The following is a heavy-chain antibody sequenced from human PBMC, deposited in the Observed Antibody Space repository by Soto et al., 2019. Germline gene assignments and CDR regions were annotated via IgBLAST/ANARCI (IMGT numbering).Heavy chain of an antibody. Sequence: QVQLVESGGGVVQPGRSLRLSCAASGFTFSSYAMHWVRQAPGKGLEWVAVISYDGSNKYYADSVKGRFTISRDNSKKTLYLQMNSLRAEDTAVYYCARDPVGATSWPEYDWYFDLWGRGTLVTVSS. V-gene: IGHV3-30-3*01. D-gene: IGHD1-26*01. CDR2: ISYDGSNK. CDR3: ARDPVGATSWPEYDWYFDL. CDR1: GFTFSSYA. J-gene: IGHJ2*01.